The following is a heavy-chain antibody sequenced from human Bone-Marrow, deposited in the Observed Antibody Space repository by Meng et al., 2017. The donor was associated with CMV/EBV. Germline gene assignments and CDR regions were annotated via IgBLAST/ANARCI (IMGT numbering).Heavy chain of an antibody. D-gene: IGHD6-6*01. CDR3: ARDGPGGLYSSSPYYYYYGMDV. CDR2: ISSSSSTI. V-gene: IGHV3-48*04. CDR1: GFTFSSYS. J-gene: IGHJ6*02. Sequence: GASLTLTCAASGFTFSSYSMNWVRQAPGKGLEWVSYISSSSSTIYYADYVKGRFTISRDNAKNSLYLQMNSLRAEDTAVYYCARDGPGGLYSSSPYYYYYGMDVWGQGPTVTVSS.